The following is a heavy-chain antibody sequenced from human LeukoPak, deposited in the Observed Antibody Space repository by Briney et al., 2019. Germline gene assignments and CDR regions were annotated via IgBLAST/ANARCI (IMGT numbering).Heavy chain of an antibody. CDR2: IYYSGST. Sequence: SETLSLTCTVSGGSISSSSYYWGWIRQPPGKGLEWIGSIYYSGSTYYNPSLKSRVTIPVDTSKNQFSLKLSSVTAADTAVYYCARRSLGWFDPRGQGTLVTVSS. CDR3: ARRSLGWFDP. D-gene: IGHD3-16*01. J-gene: IGHJ5*02. CDR1: GGSISSSSYY. V-gene: IGHV4-39*01.